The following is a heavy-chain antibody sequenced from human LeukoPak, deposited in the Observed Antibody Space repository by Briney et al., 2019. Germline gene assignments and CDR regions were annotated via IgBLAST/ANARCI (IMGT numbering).Heavy chain of an antibody. CDR3: ARPSRGAMAFDY. CDR1: GGSISSSSYY. V-gene: IGHV4-39*01. J-gene: IGHJ4*02. CDR2: IYYSGST. D-gene: IGHD5-18*01. Sequence: SETLSLTCTVSGGSISSSSYYWGWIRQPPGKGLEWIGSIYYSGSTYYNPSLKSRVTISVDTSKNQFSLKLSSVTAADTGVYYCARPSRGAMAFDYWGQGTLVTVSS.